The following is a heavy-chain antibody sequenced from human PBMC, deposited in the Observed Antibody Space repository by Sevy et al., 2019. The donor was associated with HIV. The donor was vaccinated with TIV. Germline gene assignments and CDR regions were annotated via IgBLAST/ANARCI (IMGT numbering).Heavy chain of an antibody. D-gene: IGHD1-26*01. V-gene: IGHV3-30-3*01. CDR3: ARYDGWAIVGSTCNAFGI. CDR1: GFSFNSYA. Sequence: GGSLRLSCAASGFSFNSYAMHWVRQAPGKGLEWVAVISYHGSKKYYAESVQGRLTISRDNSKNTLYLQMNSLRAEDKTVYYCARYDGWAIVGSTCNAFGIWGQGIMVPVSS. CDR2: ISYHGSKK. J-gene: IGHJ3*02.